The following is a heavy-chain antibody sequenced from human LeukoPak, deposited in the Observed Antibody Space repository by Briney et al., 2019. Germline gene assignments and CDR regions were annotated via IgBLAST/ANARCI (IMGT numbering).Heavy chain of an antibody. CDR2: INQDASGA. CDR3: ARCLRWPDF. Sequence: GGSLRLSCKTSGLTFSDDWMNWVRQAPGKGPEWVANINQDASGASYVYSVRGRFTISRDNAKESVYLQMNSLRADDTAIYYCARCLRWPDFWGQGTLVTVSS. D-gene: IGHD4-23*01. CDR1: GLTFSDDW. V-gene: IGHV3-7*03. J-gene: IGHJ4*02.